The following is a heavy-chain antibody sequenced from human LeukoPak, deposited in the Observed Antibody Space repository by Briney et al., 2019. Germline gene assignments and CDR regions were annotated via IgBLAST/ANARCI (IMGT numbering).Heavy chain of an antibody. Sequence: AASVRVSCKASGYTFTSYGIRWVRQAPGQGIEGMGWISAYNGNTNYAQKLQGRVTMTTDTSTSTAYMELRILRSDDTAVYYCARHYVWGSYRHPDYWGQGTLVTVSS. CDR2: ISAYNGNT. CDR1: GYTFTSYG. J-gene: IGHJ4*02. D-gene: IGHD3-16*02. CDR3: ARHYVWGSYRHPDY. V-gene: IGHV1-18*01.